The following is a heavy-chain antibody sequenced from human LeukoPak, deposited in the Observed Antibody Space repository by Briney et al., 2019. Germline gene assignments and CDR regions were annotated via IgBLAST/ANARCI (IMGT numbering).Heavy chain of an antibody. D-gene: IGHD3-10*01. V-gene: IGHV4-34*01. CDR2: INHSGST. CDR3: ARDLRVRGPSLVASGY. Sequence: PSETLSLTCAVYGGSVSGYYWSWIRQPPGKGLEWIGEINHSGSTNYNPSLKSRVTISVDTSKNQFSLKLSSVTAADTAVYYCARDLRVRGPSLVASGYWGQGTLVTVSS. J-gene: IGHJ4*02. CDR1: GGSVSGYY.